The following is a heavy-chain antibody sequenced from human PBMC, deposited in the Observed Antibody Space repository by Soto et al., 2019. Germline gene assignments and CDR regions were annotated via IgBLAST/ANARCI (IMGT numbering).Heavy chain of an antibody. J-gene: IGHJ4*02. CDR1: GFTFSSYS. D-gene: IGHD6-6*01. CDR3: ARGCLSYSSSYGY. CDR2: ISSSSSYV. Sequence: VSLRLSCAASGFTFSSYSMNWVRQAPGKGLEWVSSISSSSSYVYYADSVKGRFTISRDNAKNSLYLQMNSLRAEDTAVYYCARGCLSYSSSYGYWGQGTLVTVSS. V-gene: IGHV3-21*01.